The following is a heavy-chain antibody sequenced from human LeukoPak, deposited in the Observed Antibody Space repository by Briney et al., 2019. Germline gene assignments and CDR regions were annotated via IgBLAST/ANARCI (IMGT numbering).Heavy chain of an antibody. CDR2: INHSGST. CDR3: ARVRSVAGTYYFDY. V-gene: IGHV4-34*01. CDR1: GGSFSGYY. Sequence: PSETLSLTCAVYGGSFSGYYWSWIRQPPGKGLEWIGEINHSGSTNYNPSLKSRVTISVDTSKNQFSLKLSSVTAADTAVYYCARVRSVAGTYYFDYWGQGTLVTVSS. D-gene: IGHD6-19*01. J-gene: IGHJ4*02.